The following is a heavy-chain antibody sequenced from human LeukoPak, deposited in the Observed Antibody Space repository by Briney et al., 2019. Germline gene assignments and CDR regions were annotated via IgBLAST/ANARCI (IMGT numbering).Heavy chain of an antibody. D-gene: IGHD4-17*01. V-gene: IGHV3-23*01. J-gene: IGHJ4*02. CDR3: ARRGESANYGDYRFDC. CDR1: GFTFSNYA. CDR2: INDNSGLT. Sequence: PGGSLRLSCAASGFTFSNYAMSWVRQAPGRGLDWVSAINDNSGLTYYADSVKGRFTISRDNFKNTLFLQMNSLRAEDTAVYYCARRGESANYGDYRFDCWGQGTLVTVSS.